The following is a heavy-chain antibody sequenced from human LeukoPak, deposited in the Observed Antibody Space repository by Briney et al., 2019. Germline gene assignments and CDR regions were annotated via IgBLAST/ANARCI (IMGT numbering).Heavy chain of an antibody. CDR3: ARRLPVAGIISDY. V-gene: IGHV3-30-3*01. CDR1: GFTFSSYA. Sequence: GGSLRLSCAASGFTFSSYAMHWVRQAPGKGLEWVAVISYDGSNKYYADSVKGRFTISRDNAKNSLYLQMNSLRAEDTAVYYCARRLPVAGIISDYWGQGTLVTVSS. CDR2: ISYDGSNK. D-gene: IGHD6-19*01. J-gene: IGHJ4*02.